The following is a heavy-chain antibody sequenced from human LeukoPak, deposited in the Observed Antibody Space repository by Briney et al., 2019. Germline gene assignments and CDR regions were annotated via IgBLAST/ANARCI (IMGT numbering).Heavy chain of an antibody. CDR1: GYTFTGYY. D-gene: IGHD6-19*01. CDR2: INPNSGGT. Sequence: ASVKVSCKASGYTFTGYYMHWVRQAPGQGLEWMGWINPNSGGTNYAQKFQGRVTMTRDTSISTAYMELSRLRSDDTAVYCCARDLRSSGWSYYFDYWGQGTLVTVSS. V-gene: IGHV1-2*02. J-gene: IGHJ4*02. CDR3: ARDLRSSGWSYYFDY.